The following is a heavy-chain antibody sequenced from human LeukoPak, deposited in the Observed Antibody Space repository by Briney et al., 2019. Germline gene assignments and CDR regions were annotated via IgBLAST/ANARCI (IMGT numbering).Heavy chain of an antibody. CDR3: ARGRTSGRMTPDIDY. J-gene: IGHJ4*02. CDR2: ISSGSTYI. CDR1: GFTFSSYS. D-gene: IGHD3-3*01. Sequence: GVSLTLSCAASGFTFSSYSMNWLPKAPGKGLEGVTSISSGSTYIYYADSVKGRFSISRDNAKNSLYLQMNSLRAEDTAVYYCARGRTSGRMTPDIDYWGQGTLVTVSS. V-gene: IGHV3-21*01.